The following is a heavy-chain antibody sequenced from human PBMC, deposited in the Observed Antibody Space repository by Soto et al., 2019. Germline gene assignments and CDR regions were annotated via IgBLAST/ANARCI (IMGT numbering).Heavy chain of an antibody. CDR3: ARHAYDFWSGHPNPRYYYGMDV. CDR1: GNSFTSYW. J-gene: IGHJ6*02. D-gene: IGHD3-3*01. V-gene: IGHV5-51*01. Sequence: RGESLKISCKGSGNSFTSYWIGWVRQMPGKGLEWMGIIYPGDSNTRYSPSLQGQVTISVDKSISTAYLQWSSLKATDTAMYYCARHAYDFWSGHPNPRYYYGMDVWGQGTTVTVSS. CDR2: IYPGDSNT.